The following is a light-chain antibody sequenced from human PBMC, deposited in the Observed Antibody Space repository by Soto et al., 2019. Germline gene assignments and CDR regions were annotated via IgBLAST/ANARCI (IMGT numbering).Light chain of an antibody. CDR2: DAS. CDR3: QQLNSYPRT. J-gene: IGKJ4*01. CDR1: QNIDIW. Sequence: NDMTQSPATLASYLNPRFTITCLASQNIDIWLSWYQQKPGKAPSLLIYDASNLKSGVPSRFSGSGSGTEFTLTISSLQPEDFATYYCQQLNSYPRTFGRGTKVDIK. V-gene: IGKV1-5*01.